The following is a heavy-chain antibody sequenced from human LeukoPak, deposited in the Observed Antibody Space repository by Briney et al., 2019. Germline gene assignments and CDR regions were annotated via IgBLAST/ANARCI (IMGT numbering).Heavy chain of an antibody. CDR3: AKFEGGTMEDY. Sequence: SGTLSLTCAVSGGSVSSRGYYWGWIRQPPGKGLEWIGSNDYRGNSYYIPSLKSRVTISIDTSKNQLSLRLTSVTAADTAVYYCAKFEGGTMEDYWGQGTLVTVSS. CDR2: NDYRGNS. J-gene: IGHJ4*02. D-gene: IGHD1-1*01. CDR1: GGSVSSRGYY. V-gene: IGHV4-39*07.